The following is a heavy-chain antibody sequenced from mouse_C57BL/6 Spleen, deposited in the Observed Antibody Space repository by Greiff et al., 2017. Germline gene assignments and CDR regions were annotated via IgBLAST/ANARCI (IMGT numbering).Heavy chain of an antibody. CDR3: ARPPHYYGSSFYYFDY. V-gene: IGHV1-26*01. CDR2: INPNNGGT. Sequence: VQLQQSGPELVKPGASVKISCKASGYTFTDYYMNWVKQSHGKSLEWIGDINPNNGGTSYNQKFKGKATLTVDKSSSTAYMELRSLTSEDSAVYYCARPPHYYGSSFYYFDYWGQGTTLTVSS. J-gene: IGHJ2*01. D-gene: IGHD1-1*01. CDR1: GYTFTDYY.